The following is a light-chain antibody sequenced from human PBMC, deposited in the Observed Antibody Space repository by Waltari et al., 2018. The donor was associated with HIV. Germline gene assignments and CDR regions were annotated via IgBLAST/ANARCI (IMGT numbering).Light chain of an antibody. CDR3: AAWDDSLKGGA. J-gene: IGLJ1*01. Sequence: QSVLAQPPSASGTPGQRVTISCSGSTSTTGGNTVSWYQQLPGTAPKPLIYSNNQRPSGVPDRFSGSTSGTSASLVISGLQSEDEADYYCAAWDDSLKGGAFGPGTKVTVL. V-gene: IGLV1-44*01. CDR1: TSTTGGNT. CDR2: SNN.